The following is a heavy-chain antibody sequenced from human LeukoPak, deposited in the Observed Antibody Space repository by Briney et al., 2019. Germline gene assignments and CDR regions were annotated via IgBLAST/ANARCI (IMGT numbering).Heavy chain of an antibody. CDR3: ARQWQLGLRGAFDI. J-gene: IGHJ3*02. Sequence: SVKVSCKASGGTFSSYAISWVRQAPGQGLEWMGGIIPIFGTANYAQKFQGRVTITADESTSTAYMELSSLRSDGTAVYYCARQWQLGLRGAFDIWGQGTMVTVSS. V-gene: IGHV1-69*13. CDR1: GGTFSSYA. D-gene: IGHD2-15*01. CDR2: IIPIFGTA.